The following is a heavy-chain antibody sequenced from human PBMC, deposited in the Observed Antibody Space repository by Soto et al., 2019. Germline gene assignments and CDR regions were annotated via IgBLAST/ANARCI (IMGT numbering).Heavy chain of an antibody. V-gene: IGHV2-70*11. CDR3: AWMIFGRSGAYNFDS. CDR2: IDWDDAK. CDR1: GFSLSASRMS. D-gene: IGHD3-3*01. J-gene: IGHJ4*02. Sequence: SGPTLVNPTQTLTLTCTFSGFSLSASRMSISWIRQPPGRALEWLARIDWDDAKYFNTSLKTRLTVSKDTSKTQVVLTMTNMDPVDTGTYYCAWMIFGRSGAYNFDSWGRGILDSV.